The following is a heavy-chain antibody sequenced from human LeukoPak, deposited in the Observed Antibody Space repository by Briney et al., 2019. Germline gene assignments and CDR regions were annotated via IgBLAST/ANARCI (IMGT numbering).Heavy chain of an antibody. J-gene: IGHJ4*02. Sequence: VASVTVSCTASGYTFTSYYMHWVRQAPGQGLEWMGIINPSGGSTSYAQKFQGRVTMTRDTSTSTVYMELSSLRSEDTAVYYCARDPSGVAIDYWGQGTLVTASS. CDR2: INPSGGST. CDR1: GYTFTSYY. CDR3: ARDPSGVAIDY. V-gene: IGHV1-46*01. D-gene: IGHD3-10*01.